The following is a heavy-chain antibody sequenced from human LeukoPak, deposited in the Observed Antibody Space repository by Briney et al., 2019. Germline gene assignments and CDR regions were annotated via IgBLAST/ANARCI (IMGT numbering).Heavy chain of an antibody. V-gene: IGHV3-23*01. J-gene: IGHJ5*02. CDR3: AKDQRYSSGWYLGWFDP. Sequence: PGGSLRLSCAASGFTFSSYWMSWVRQAPGKGLEWVSAISGSGGSTYYADSVKGRFTISRDNSKNTLYLQMNSLRAEDTAVHYCAKDQRYSSGWYLGWFDPWGQGTLVTVSS. CDR1: GFTFSSYW. D-gene: IGHD6-19*01. CDR2: ISGSGGST.